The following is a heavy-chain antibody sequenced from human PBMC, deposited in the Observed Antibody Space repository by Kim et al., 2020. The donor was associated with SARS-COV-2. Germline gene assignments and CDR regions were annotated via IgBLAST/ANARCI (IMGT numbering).Heavy chain of an antibody. CDR2: ISYDGSNK. J-gene: IGHJ4*02. D-gene: IGHD6-13*01. CDR3: ARVGSSSWRYYFDY. Sequence: GGSLRLSCAASGFTFSSYAMHWVRQAPGKGLEWVAVISYDGSNKYYADSVKGRFTISRDNSKNTLYLQMNSLRAEDTAVYYCARVGSSSWRYYFDYWGQG. CDR1: GFTFSSYA. V-gene: IGHV3-30-3*01.